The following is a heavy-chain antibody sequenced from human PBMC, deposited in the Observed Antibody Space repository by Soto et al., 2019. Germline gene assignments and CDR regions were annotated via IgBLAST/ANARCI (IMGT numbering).Heavy chain of an antibody. Sequence: PGEALKLSCNVSGYSFTIYLIGWVRQMPGKGLEWMGIIYPGDSDTRYSPSFQGQVTISADKSISTAYLQWGSLKASDTAMYYCARRSYFGGTMDVWGQGTTVTVSS. D-gene: IGHD3-3*01. CDR1: GYSFTIYL. CDR2: IYPGDSDT. V-gene: IGHV5-51*01. J-gene: IGHJ6*02. CDR3: ARRSYFGGTMDV.